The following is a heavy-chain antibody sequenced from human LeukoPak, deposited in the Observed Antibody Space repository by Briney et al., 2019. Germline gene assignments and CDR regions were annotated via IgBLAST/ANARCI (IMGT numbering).Heavy chain of an antibody. Sequence: PGGTLRLSCAASGFTVSTNCMTWVRQAPGKGLEWVSTIYSGGTTYYTESVMGRFTISRHNSRNTLDLQMNSLRAEDTAVYYCARVDTVMAYYFDLWGQGTLVTVSS. CDR3: ARVDTVMAYYFDL. CDR2: IYSGGTT. CDR1: GFTVSTNC. D-gene: IGHD5-18*01. V-gene: IGHV3-53*04. J-gene: IGHJ4*02.